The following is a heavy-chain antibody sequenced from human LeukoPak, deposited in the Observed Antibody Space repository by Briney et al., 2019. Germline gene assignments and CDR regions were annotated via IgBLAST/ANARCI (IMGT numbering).Heavy chain of an antibody. CDR2: INPSGGST. CDR1: GYTFTSYY. Sequence: ASVKVSCKASGYTFTSYYMHWVRQAPGQGLEWMGIINPSGGSTSYAQKFQGRVTMTRDTSTSTVYMELSSLRSEDTAVYYCARDDYDPYYYCGMDVWGQGTTVTVSS. D-gene: IGHD4-17*01. V-gene: IGHV1-46*01. CDR3: ARDDYDPYYYCGMDV. J-gene: IGHJ6*02.